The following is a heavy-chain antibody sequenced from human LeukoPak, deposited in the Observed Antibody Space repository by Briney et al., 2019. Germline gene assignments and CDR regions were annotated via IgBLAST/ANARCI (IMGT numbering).Heavy chain of an antibody. D-gene: IGHD1-26*01. CDR1: GFSFRTYW. CDR2: INQDGSDK. V-gene: IGHV3-7*05. Sequence: GGSLRLSCAASGFSFRTYWMSWVRQAPGKRLECVANINQDGSDKYYVDSVKGRFSISRDNAENSLYLQMNSLRAEDTGVYYCARRGRDFDHWGQGTPVTVSS. J-gene: IGHJ4*02. CDR3: ARRGRDFDH.